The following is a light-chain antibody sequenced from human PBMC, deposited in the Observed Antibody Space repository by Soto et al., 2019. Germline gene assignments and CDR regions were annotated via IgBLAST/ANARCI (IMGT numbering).Light chain of an antibody. CDR1: QSVANNW. CDR3: QHYGSAPWT. CDR2: GAS. V-gene: IGKV3-20*01. J-gene: IGKJ1*01. Sequence: EIVLTQSPVTLSLSPGERATLSCRTSQSVANNWLAWYQQKPGQAPRLLVYGASSRATDIPDRFSGSGSGTDFTLSINRLEPEDFAVYYCQHYGSAPWTFGQGTKVEIQ.